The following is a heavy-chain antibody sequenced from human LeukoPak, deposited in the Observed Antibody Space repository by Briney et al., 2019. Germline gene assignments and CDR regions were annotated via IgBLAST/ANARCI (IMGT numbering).Heavy chain of an antibody. V-gene: IGHV1-69*13. D-gene: IGHD1-1*01. Sequence: ASVKVSCKVSGYTLTELSMHWVRQAPGQGLEWMGGIIPIFGTANYAQKFQGRVTITADESTSTAYMELSSLRSEDTAVYYCARRPKATWNYYYYGMDVWGQGTTVTVSS. CDR3: ARRPKATWNYYYYGMDV. CDR2: IIPIFGTA. J-gene: IGHJ6*02. CDR1: GYTLTELS.